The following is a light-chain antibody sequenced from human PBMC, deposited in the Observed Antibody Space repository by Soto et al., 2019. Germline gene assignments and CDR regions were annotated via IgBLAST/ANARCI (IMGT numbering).Light chain of an antibody. J-gene: IGKJ1*01. CDR1: QGISNY. CDR3: QKYNSAPWT. Sequence: DIQMTQSPSSLSTSVGDRVTITCRASQGISNYLAWYQQKPGKVPKLLIYAASTSQSGDPSRFSGSGSRTEFTHTISSLQPEDVATYYCQKYNSAPWTFVQGTKVDIK. V-gene: IGKV1-27*01. CDR2: AAS.